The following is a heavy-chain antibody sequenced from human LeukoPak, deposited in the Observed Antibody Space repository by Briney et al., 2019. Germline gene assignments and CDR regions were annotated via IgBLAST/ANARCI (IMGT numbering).Heavy chain of an antibody. J-gene: IGHJ4*02. CDR3: ARGGPIDY. CDR1: GITFSTYW. CDR2: INSDGSTT. V-gene: IGHV3-74*01. Sequence: GGSLRLSCAGSGITFSTYWMHWVRQAPGKGLVWVSRINSDGSTTSYVDSVKGRFTISRDNAKSTLYLQMNSLRAEDTAVYYCARGGPIDYWGQGTLVTVSS.